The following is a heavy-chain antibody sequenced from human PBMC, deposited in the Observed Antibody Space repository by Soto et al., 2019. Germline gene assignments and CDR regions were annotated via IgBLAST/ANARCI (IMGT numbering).Heavy chain of an antibody. CDR2: INAGNGNT. CDR3: ASRCCGYGDSGGLNY. V-gene: IGHV1-3*01. Sequence: ASVKVSCKASGYTFTSYAMHWVRQAPGQRLEWMGWINAGNGNTKYSQKFQGRVTITRDTSASTAYMELSSLRSEDTAVYYCASRCCGYGDSGGLNYWGQGTLVTVSS. J-gene: IGHJ4*02. CDR1: GYTFTSYA. D-gene: IGHD4-17*01.